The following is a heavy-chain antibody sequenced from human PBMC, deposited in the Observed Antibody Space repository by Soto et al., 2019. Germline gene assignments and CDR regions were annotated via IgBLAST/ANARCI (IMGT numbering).Heavy chain of an antibody. V-gene: IGHV3-23*01. CDR3: AKDPNYDFWSGFSAVYFDY. Sequence: EVHLLQSGGGLVQPGGSLRLSCAASGFSFSSFALSWVRQSPGKGLEWVAAVSGRGGDTYYANSVKGRFTISRDNSQNPLFLQMNSLRAEDSAIYSCAKDPNYDFWSGFSAVYFDYWGQGTLVTVSS. CDR1: GFSFSSFA. D-gene: IGHD3-3*01. CDR2: VSGRGGDT. J-gene: IGHJ4*02.